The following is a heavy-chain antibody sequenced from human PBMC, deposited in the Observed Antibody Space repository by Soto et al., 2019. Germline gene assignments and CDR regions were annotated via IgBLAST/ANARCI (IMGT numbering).Heavy chain of an antibody. J-gene: IGHJ6*02. Sequence: ASVKVSCKASGYSFPSYGISWVRQAPGQRLEWMGWISPYNGNTNYAQEFQGRVTMTTDTSTTTAYMEVRSLKSDDTAVYYCAREPRYREMDVWGQGTTVTVSS. CDR2: ISPYNGNT. D-gene: IGHD1-20*01. CDR1: GYSFPSYG. CDR3: AREPRYREMDV. V-gene: IGHV1-18*04.